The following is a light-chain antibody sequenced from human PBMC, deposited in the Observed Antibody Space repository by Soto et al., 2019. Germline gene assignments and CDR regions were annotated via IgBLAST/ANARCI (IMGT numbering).Light chain of an antibody. Sequence: EIVMTQSPATLSVSPGERATLSCRASQSINSNLAWYQQKPGQAPRLLIYGASTRATGIPARFSGSGSGTEFTLTISRLQSEDFAVYYCQQYNNWPPTYTFGQGTKLEIK. J-gene: IGKJ2*01. CDR3: QQYNNWPPTYT. CDR1: QSINSN. CDR2: GAS. V-gene: IGKV3-15*01.